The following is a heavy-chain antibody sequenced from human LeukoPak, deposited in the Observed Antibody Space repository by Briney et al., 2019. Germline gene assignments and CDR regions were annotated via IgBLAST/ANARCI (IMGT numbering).Heavy chain of an antibody. CDR2: VRWNSGSI. D-gene: IGHD3-9*01. CDR3: AKDRYYDILTGTTGDAFDI. CDR1: GFTLDDYA. Sequence: GRSLRLPCAASGFTLDDYAMHWVRQAPGKVLEWVSGVRWNSGSIGYADSVKGRFTISRDNAKNSLYLQMNSLRAEDTALYYCAKDRYYDILTGTTGDAFDIWGQGTMVTVSS. V-gene: IGHV3-9*01. J-gene: IGHJ3*02.